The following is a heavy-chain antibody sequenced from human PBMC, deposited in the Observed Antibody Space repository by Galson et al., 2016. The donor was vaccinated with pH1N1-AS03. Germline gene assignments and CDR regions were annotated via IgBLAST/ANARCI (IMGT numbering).Heavy chain of an antibody. CDR1: GFTFNRSW. V-gene: IGHV3-7*01. J-gene: IGHJ4*02. D-gene: IGHD2-8*01. Sequence: SLRLSCAASGFTFNRSWMNWVRQAPGKGLEWVANINQDGSEKYYVDSVKGRFTISRDNAKNSLYLQMNSLRAEDTAVYYCFEINNGGGQGTLVTVSS. CDR2: INQDGSEK. CDR3: FEINNG.